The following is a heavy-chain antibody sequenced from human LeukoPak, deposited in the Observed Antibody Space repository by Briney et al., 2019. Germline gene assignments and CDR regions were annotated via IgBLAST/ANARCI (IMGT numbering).Heavy chain of an antibody. CDR3: ARGLVYYDTTGSYLAERPYFDS. Sequence: GESLRLSCAASGFSVSGNYLTWVRQAPGRWLEWVSFINIHDDAFYADSVKGRFTVSRDNSKNILYLQMNSLRAEDTAIYYCARGLVYYDTTGSYLAERPYFDSWGQGTLVTVSS. V-gene: IGHV3-53*01. CDR1: GFSVSGNY. J-gene: IGHJ4*02. D-gene: IGHD3-16*01. CDR2: INIHDDA.